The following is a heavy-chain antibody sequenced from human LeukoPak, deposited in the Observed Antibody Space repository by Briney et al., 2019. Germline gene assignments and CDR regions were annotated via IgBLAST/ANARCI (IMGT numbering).Heavy chain of an antibody. CDR1: GGTFSSYT. Sequence: SVKVSCKASGGTFSSYTISWVRQAPGQGLEWMGRIIPILAIANYAQKFKGRVTITAAKSTSTAYMELSSLTSEDTAVYYCARGYCSGGSCYSLDYWGQGTLVTVSS. CDR2: IIPILAIA. V-gene: IGHV1-69*02. J-gene: IGHJ4*02. CDR3: ARGYCSGGSCYSLDY. D-gene: IGHD2-15*01.